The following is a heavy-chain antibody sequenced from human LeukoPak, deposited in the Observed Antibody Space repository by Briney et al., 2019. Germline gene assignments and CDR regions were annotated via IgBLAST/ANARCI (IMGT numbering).Heavy chain of an antibody. D-gene: IGHD6-13*01. V-gene: IGHV1-2*02. CDR1: GYSFTGHY. J-gene: IGHJ4*02. CDR3: ARSLISSSWYRSDY. Sequence: ASVKVSCKASGYSFTGHYMHWVRQAPGQGLEWMGWINSNSGGTNYAQKFQGRVTMTRDTSISTGYMELDSLRFDDTAVYFCARSLISSSWYRSDYWGQGTLVAVSS. CDR2: INSNSGGT.